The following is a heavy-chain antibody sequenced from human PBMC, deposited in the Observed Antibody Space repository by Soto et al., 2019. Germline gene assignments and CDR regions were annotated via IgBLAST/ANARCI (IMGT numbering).Heavy chain of an antibody. D-gene: IGHD4-17*01. CDR2: IIGSGDSA. Sequence: EVQLLESGGGLVQPGGSLRLSCAASGFSFNSYSMSWVRQAPGKGLEWVAGIIGSGDSAYYADSVKGRFTISRDNSNNTLSLQMNSLRAGDTAIYYCARDRGTTTVTFDAFQHWGQGTLVAVSS. CDR1: GFSFNSYS. J-gene: IGHJ1*01. V-gene: IGHV3-23*01. CDR3: ARDRGTTTVTFDAFQH.